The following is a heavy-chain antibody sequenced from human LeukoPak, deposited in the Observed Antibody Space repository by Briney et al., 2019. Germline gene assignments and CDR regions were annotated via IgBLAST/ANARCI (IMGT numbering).Heavy chain of an antibody. Sequence: GASVKVSCKAAGYTFVSHGISWVRLAPGQGLEWMGWISAYNGDTKYAQKFQARVTMTTDTSTSTAYMELRSLRSDDTAVYYCARDERLRITIFGVVNGGGDAFDIWGQGTMVTVSS. V-gene: IGHV1-18*01. CDR3: ARDERLRITIFGVVNGGGDAFDI. D-gene: IGHD3-3*01. CDR2: ISAYNGDT. CDR1: GYTFVSHG. J-gene: IGHJ3*02.